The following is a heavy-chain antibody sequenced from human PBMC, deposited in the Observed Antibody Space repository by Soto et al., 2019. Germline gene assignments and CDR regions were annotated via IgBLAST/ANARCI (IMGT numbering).Heavy chain of an antibody. CDR2: INAGNGNT. CDR3: ARARRLQDLDY. J-gene: IGHJ4*02. Sequence: ASVKVSCKGSGYTFTSYAMHWVRQAPGQRLEWMGWINAGNGNTKYSQKFQGRVTITRDTSASTAYMELSSLRSQDTAVYYCARARRLQDLDYWGQGTLVTVSS. V-gene: IGHV1-3*01. D-gene: IGHD6-25*01. CDR1: GYTFTSYA.